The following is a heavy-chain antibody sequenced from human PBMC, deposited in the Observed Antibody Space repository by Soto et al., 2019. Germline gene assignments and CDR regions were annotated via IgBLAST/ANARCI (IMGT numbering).Heavy chain of an antibody. J-gene: IGHJ6*02. CDR2: ISGYNGKT. CDR1: DHTFTYYG. V-gene: IGHV1-18*01. Sequence: QVQLLQSGGEVKKPGASVKVSCNSSDHTFTYYGINWVRRAPGQGLEWMGWISGYNGKTKYAQKFQDRVTMSADTSTRNSYVPRRTLTSDYTAVYFCLATGVHYFGLDVWTQGTTLTFS. CDR3: LATGVHYFGLDV. D-gene: IGHD7-27*01.